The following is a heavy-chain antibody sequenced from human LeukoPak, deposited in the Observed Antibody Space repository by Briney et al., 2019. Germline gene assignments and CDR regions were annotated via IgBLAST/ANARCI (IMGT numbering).Heavy chain of an antibody. CDR3: AMGCSGGSCYSLLDY. D-gene: IGHD2-15*01. CDR2: IIPILGIA. CDR1: GGTFSSYT. Sequence: SVKVSFKASGGTFSSYTISWVRQAPGQGLEWMGRIIPILGIANYAQKFQGRVTITADKSTSTAYMELSSLRSEDTAVYYCAMGCSGGSCYSLLDYWGQGTLVTVSS. J-gene: IGHJ4*02. V-gene: IGHV1-69*02.